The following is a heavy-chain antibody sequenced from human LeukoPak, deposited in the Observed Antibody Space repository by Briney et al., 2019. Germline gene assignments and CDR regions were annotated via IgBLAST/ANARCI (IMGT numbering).Heavy chain of an antibody. Sequence: ASVKVSCKASGYTFTSYGISWVRQAPGQGLEWMGWISAYNGNTNYAQKPQGRVTMTTDTSTSTAYMELRSLRSDDTAVYYCARTPGYSYGTGRAFDIWGQGTMVTVSS. CDR3: ARTPGYSYGTGRAFDI. V-gene: IGHV1-18*01. D-gene: IGHD5-18*01. CDR2: ISAYNGNT. CDR1: GYTFTSYG. J-gene: IGHJ3*02.